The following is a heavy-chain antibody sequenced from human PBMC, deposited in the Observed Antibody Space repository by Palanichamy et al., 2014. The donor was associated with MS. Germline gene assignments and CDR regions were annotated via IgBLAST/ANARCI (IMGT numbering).Heavy chain of an antibody. Sequence: QVQLQESGAGLVRPSETLSLTCSVSGDSMSSYFWNWIRQPAGKGLGWIGRVYTSGSTNYNPSLKSRVTMSLDTSKKQFSLRLDSVTAADTAIYYCARSWIGYYWFDPWGQGTPVTVSS. CDR2: VYTSGST. V-gene: IGHV4-4*07. D-gene: IGHD3-3*01. CDR1: GDSMSSYF. J-gene: IGHJ5*02. CDR3: ARSWIGYYWFDP.